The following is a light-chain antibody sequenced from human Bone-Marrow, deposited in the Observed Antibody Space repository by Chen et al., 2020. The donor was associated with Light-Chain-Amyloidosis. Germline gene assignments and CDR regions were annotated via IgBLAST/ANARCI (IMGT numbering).Light chain of an antibody. CDR2: AAS. CDR3: QQSYSTPYS. J-gene: IGKJ2*03. CDR1: QSICWN. V-gene: IGKV1-39*01. Sequence: DIQMTQSPSSLSASVGDRVTVTCRASQSICWNLNWYQQKPGKAPKVLIYAASSLQSGVPSRFSGSGSGTDFTLTISSLQPEDFATYYCQQSYSTPYSFGQGTKLEIK.